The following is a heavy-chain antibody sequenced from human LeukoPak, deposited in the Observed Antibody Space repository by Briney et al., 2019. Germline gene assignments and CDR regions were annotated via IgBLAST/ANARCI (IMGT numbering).Heavy chain of an antibody. V-gene: IGHV4-39*07. CDR3: ARSNSGYDSLYFDY. J-gene: IGHJ4*02. CDR1: GGSISSSSYY. D-gene: IGHD5-12*01. Sequence: PSETLSLTCTVSGGSISSSSYYWGWIRQPPGKGLEWIGSIYYSGSTYYNPSLKSRVTISVDTSKNQFSLKLSSVTAADTAVYYCARSNSGYDSLYFDYWGQGTLVTVSS. CDR2: IYYSGST.